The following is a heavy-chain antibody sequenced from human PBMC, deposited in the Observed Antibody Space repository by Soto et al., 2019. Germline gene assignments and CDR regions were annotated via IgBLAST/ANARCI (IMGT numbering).Heavy chain of an antibody. D-gene: IGHD6-19*01. CDR1: GGSISGSRYY. Sequence: QLQLQESGPGLEKPSETLSLTCTVSGGSISGSRYYWGWIGQPPGKGMDWIGNLYHSEAAYYNPSLKSRVTISEDTSRNQFSMKLNSVTAADTAVYYCTDMLGQWLPREWGQGPVVTVSS. J-gene: IGHJ4*02. CDR2: LYHSEAA. CDR3: TDMLGQWLPRE. V-gene: IGHV4-39*01.